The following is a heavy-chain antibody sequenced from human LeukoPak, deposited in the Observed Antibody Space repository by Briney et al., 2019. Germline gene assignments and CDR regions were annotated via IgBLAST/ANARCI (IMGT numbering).Heavy chain of an antibody. CDR3: AKDMDYGDGYFDY. CDR1: GGSISSSSYY. V-gene: IGHV4-39*07. CDR2: IYYSGST. Sequence: PSETLSLTCTVSGGSISSSSYYWGWIRQPPGKGLEWIGSIYYSGSTYYNPSLKSRVTISVDTSKNQFSLKLSSVTAADTAVYYCAKDMDYGDGYFDYWGQGTLVTVSS. D-gene: IGHD4-17*01. J-gene: IGHJ4*02.